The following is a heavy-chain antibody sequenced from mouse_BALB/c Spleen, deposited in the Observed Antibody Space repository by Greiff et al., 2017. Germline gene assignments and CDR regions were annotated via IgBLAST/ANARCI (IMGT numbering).Heavy chain of an antibody. Sequence: QVQLKQSGAELVRPGTSVKVSCKASGYAFTNYLIEWVKQRPGQGLEWIGVINPGSGGTNYNEKFKGKATLTADKSSSTAYMQLSSLTSDDSAVYFWARDGKGYFDVWGAGTTVTVSS. CDR2: INPGSGGT. V-gene: IGHV1-54*01. J-gene: IGHJ1*01. CDR3: ARDGKGYFDV. CDR1: GYAFTNYL.